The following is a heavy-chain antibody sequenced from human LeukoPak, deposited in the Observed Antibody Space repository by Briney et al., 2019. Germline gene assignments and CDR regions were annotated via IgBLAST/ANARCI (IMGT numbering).Heavy chain of an antibody. CDR2: INSNGSST. J-gene: IGHJ4*02. Sequence: GGSLRLSCATSGFTFSSYWMHWVRQAPGKGLVWVSCINSNGSSTSYADSVKGRFTISRDNAKNTLYLQMNSLRAEDTAVYYCARAVVGADFDYWGQGTLVTVSS. CDR1: GFTFSSYW. CDR3: ARAVVGADFDY. D-gene: IGHD1-26*01. V-gene: IGHV3-74*01.